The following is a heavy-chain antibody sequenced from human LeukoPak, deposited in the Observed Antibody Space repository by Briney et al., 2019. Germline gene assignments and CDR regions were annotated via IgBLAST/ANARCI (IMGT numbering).Heavy chain of an antibody. CDR3: VRYVEMATTTGLDY. Sequence: GRSLRLSYTASGFTFSRYGMHWVRQAPGKGLEWVAVIWNDGSNKYYADSLKGRFTISRDNSKNTLSLQMNSLRAEDTAVYYCVRYVEMATTTGLDYWGQGTLVTVSS. D-gene: IGHD5-24*01. J-gene: IGHJ4*02. CDR1: GFTFSRYG. CDR2: IWNDGSNK. V-gene: IGHV3-33*01.